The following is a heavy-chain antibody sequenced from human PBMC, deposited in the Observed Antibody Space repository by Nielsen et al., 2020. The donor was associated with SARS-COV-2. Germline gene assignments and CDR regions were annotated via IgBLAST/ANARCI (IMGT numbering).Heavy chain of an antibody. CDR3: ARDGVLWFGEQQFDY. Sequence: GGSLRLSCAASGFTFSSYWMSWVRQAPGKGLEWVANIKQDGNEKYYVDSVKGRFTISRDNAKNSLYLQMNSLRAEDTAVYYCARDGVLWFGEQQFDYWGQGTLVTVSS. J-gene: IGHJ4*02. CDR2: IKQDGNEK. D-gene: IGHD3-10*01. V-gene: IGHV3-7*01. CDR1: GFTFSSYW.